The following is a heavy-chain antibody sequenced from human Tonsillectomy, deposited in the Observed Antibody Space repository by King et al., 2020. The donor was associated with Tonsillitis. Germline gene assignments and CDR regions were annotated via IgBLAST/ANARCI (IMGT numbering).Heavy chain of an antibody. Sequence: QLQESGPGLVKPSQALSLTCVVSGVSVISVDPYCSWIRQHPGKGLEWIGYIYLNANTYNPSTYYTPPLKSRLTWSRDTLLNHLSLHLNSVTTADTAVYFCARYEGGVFDSWGQGTLVAVSS. CDR2: IYLNANTYNPST. D-gene: IGHD2-15*01. V-gene: IGHV4-31*11. CDR1: GVSVISVDPY. J-gene: IGHJ5*01. CDR3: ARYEGGVFDS.